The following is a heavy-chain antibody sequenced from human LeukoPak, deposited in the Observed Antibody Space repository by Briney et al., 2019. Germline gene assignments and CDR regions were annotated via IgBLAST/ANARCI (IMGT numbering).Heavy chain of an antibody. CDR3: AKDAVVAGTDYYYYGMDV. CDR1: GFTFDDYA. D-gene: IGHD6-19*01. Sequence: GGSLRLSCAASGFTFDDYAMHWVRQAPGKGLEWVSGISWNSGSIGYADSVKGRFTISRDNAKNSLYLQMNSLRAEDTALYYCAKDAVVAGTDYYYYGMDVWGQGTTVTVSS. J-gene: IGHJ6*02. V-gene: IGHV3-9*01. CDR2: ISWNSGSI.